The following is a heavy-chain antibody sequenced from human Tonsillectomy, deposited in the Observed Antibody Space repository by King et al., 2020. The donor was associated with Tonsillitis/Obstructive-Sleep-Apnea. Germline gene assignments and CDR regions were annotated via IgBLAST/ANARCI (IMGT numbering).Heavy chain of an antibody. Sequence: VQLVQSGGGLVQPGGSLRLSCAASRFTFSDSWMSWVRQAPGKGPEWVANIKQDGSEKYYVDSVRGRFTISRDNAKNSRYLQMNSLRAEDTAVYYCARDGWVGEGDVWGKGTTVTVSS. J-gene: IGHJ6*04. D-gene: IGHD1-26*01. CDR2: IKQDGSEK. CDR3: ARDGWVGEGDV. V-gene: IGHV3-7*01. CDR1: RFTFSDSW.